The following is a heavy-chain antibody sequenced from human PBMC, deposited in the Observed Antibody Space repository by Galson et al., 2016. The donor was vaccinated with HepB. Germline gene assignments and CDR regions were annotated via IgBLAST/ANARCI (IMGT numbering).Heavy chain of an antibody. CDR1: GFTFSSYA. CDR2: ISGSDGRT. J-gene: IGHJ4*02. Sequence: SLRLSCAASGFTFSSYAMVWVRQAPGKGLEWISAISGSDGRTYYADSVKGRFTISRGNSKNTLFLQMNSLRDEDTAVYFCARAAGDYGNDGFPNFDYWGQGTLVTVSS. V-gene: IGHV3-23*01. D-gene: IGHD4-17*01. CDR3: ARAAGDYGNDGFPNFDY.